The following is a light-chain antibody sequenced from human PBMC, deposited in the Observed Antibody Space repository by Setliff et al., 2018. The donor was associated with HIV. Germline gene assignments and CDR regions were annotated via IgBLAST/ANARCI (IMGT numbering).Light chain of an antibody. CDR3: ISYAGSNKYV. Sequence: QSALTQPPSASGSPGQSITISCTGTSSDVGGYEYVSWYQQYPGKVPKRMIYDVNKRPSGVPDRFSGSESGNTASLTVSGPQVEDEGDYYCISYAGSNKYVFGTGTKVTVL. CDR2: DVN. CDR1: SSDVGGYEY. V-gene: IGLV2-8*01. J-gene: IGLJ1*01.